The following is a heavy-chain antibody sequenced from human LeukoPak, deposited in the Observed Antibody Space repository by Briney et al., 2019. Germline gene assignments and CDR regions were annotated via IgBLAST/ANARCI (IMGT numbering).Heavy chain of an antibody. J-gene: IGHJ4*02. V-gene: IGHV1-2*02. CDR3: ARYRSGSYLAFDY. D-gene: IGHD1-26*01. Sequence: ASVKVSCKASGYTFTDYYMHWVRQAPGQGLEWMGWINPNSGGTNYAQKFQGRVTMTRDTSISTAYMELSRLRSDDTAVYYCARYRSGSYLAFDYWGQGTLVTVSS. CDR1: GYTFTDYY. CDR2: INPNSGGT.